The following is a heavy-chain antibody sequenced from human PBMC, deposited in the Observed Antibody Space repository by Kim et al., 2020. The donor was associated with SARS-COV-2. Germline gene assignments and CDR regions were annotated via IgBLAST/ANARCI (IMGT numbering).Heavy chain of an antibody. V-gene: IGHV7-4-1*02. D-gene: IGHD2-2*01. J-gene: IGHJ5*02. CDR1: GYTFTSYA. CDR2: INTNTGNP. CDR3: ARDRVGSTSWYFSNWFDP. Sequence: ASVKVSCKASGYTFTSYAMNWVRQAPGQGLEWIGWINTNTGNPTYAQGFTGRFVFSLDTSVSTAYLQISSLKAEDTAVYYCARDRVGSTSWYFSNWFDPWGQGTLVTVSS.